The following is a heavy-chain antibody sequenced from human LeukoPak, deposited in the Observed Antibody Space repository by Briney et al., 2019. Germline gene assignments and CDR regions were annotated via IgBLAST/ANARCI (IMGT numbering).Heavy chain of an antibody. CDR3: ATPWDYGAH. Sequence: GGSLRLSCAASGFTFGNYEMNWVRQAPGKGLEWVSYISSSGTTIYYADSVKGRFTISRDNAKNSLYLQMNSLRAEDTAVYYCATPWDYGAHWGQGTLDTVSS. V-gene: IGHV3-48*03. CDR2: ISSSGTTI. CDR1: GFTFGNYE. J-gene: IGHJ4*02. D-gene: IGHD4-17*01.